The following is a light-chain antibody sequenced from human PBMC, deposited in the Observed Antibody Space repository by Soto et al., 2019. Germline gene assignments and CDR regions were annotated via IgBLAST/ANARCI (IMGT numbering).Light chain of an antibody. J-gene: IGKJ3*01. CDR3: QQSFSAPSFT. CDR2: GAS. CDR1: QNISSY. Sequence: DIQMTQSPFSLSASVGDRVTVTCRASQNISSYLNWYQQKPGKAPKLLIYGASILQTGVPSRFSGSGSGTDFTLTISSPQPEDFATYFCQQSFSAPSFTFGPGTKVDIK. V-gene: IGKV1-39*01.